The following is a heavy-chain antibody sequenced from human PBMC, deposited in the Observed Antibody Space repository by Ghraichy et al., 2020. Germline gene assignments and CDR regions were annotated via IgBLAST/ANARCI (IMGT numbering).Heavy chain of an antibody. CDR2: ISFDGGNK. J-gene: IGHJ4*02. D-gene: IGHD6-13*01. CDR3: ARDMGSFSKIDY. V-gene: IGHV3-30*01. Sequence: LSLTCVASGFTFKNFAMHWVRQAPGKGLGSVTIISFDGGNKYYVDSVKGRFTISRDNSKNTLHLQMNSLRGDDTAIYYCARDMGSFSKIDYWGQGTLVTVSS. CDR1: GFTFKNFA.